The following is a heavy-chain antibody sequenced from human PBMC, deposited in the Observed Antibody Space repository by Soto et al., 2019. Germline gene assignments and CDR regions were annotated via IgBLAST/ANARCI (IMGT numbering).Heavy chain of an antibody. CDR1: GFTFSTYA. V-gene: IGHV3-23*04. CDR2: INTAGTT. J-gene: IGHJ4*02. CDR3: AKDWYEDY. D-gene: IGHD6-13*01. Sequence: EVQLVESGGGLVQPGGSLRLSCAASGFTFSTYAMTWVRQAPGKGLEWLSAINTAGTTYYAGSVKGRFTISRDNAKNTLYLQMDGLRAEDTAVYYCAKDWYEDYWGQGTLVTVSS.